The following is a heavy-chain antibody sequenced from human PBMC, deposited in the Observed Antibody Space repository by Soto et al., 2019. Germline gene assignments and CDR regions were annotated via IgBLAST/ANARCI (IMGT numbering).Heavy chain of an antibody. D-gene: IGHD3-10*01. CDR3: ARDSLLWFGELPDLYYMDV. V-gene: IGHV3-33*01. Sequence: GGSLRLSCAASGFTFSSYGMHWVRQAPGKGLEWVAVIWYDGSNKYYADSVKGRFTISRDNSKNTLYLQMNSLRAEDTAVYYCARDSLLWFGELPDLYYMDVWGKGTTVTVSS. CDR2: IWYDGSNK. CDR1: GFTFSSYG. J-gene: IGHJ6*03.